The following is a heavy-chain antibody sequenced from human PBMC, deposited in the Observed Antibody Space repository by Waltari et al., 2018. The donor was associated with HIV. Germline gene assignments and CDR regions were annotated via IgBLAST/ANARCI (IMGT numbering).Heavy chain of an antibody. J-gene: IGHJ4*02. Sequence: QVQLVQSGAEVKKPGSSVKVSCKASGGTFSSYAISWVRQAPGHGLEWMGGIIPILGTANYEQKFQGRVTITADESTGTAYMGRSSLGSEDTAVYYCARDRIWGGRGYLDYWGQGTLVTVSS. CDR1: GGTFSSYA. V-gene: IGHV1-69*01. CDR2: IIPILGTA. CDR3: ARDRIWGGRGYLDY. D-gene: IGHD3-16*01.